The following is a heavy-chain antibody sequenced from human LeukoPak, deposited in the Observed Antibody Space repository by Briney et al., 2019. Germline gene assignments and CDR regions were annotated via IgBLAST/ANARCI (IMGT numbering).Heavy chain of an antibody. Sequence: GGSLRLSCAASGFTFSSYAMSWVRQAPGEGLEWVSAISGSDGSTYYGDSVKGRFTISRDNAKNSLYLQMNSLRAEDTAVYYCARDPATTVTTYAYWGQGTLVTVSS. CDR1: GFTFSSYA. V-gene: IGHV3-23*01. J-gene: IGHJ4*02. D-gene: IGHD4-17*01. CDR2: ISGSDGST. CDR3: ARDPATTVTTYAY.